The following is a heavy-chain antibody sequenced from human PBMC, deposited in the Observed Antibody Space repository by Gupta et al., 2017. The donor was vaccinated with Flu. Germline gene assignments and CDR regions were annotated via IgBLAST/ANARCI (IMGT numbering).Heavy chain of an antibody. V-gene: IGHV4-31*03. CDR3: AREEADTAMHYYYGMDV. J-gene: IGHJ6*02. CDR2: IYYSGST. CDR1: GGSLSSGGYY. Sequence: QVQLQESGPGLVKPSQTLSLTCTVSGGSLSSGGYYWSWIRQHPGKGLEWIGYIYYSGSTYYNPSLKSRVTISVDTSKNQFSLKLSSVTAADTAVYYCAREEADTAMHYYYGMDVWGQGTTVTVSS. D-gene: IGHD5-18*01.